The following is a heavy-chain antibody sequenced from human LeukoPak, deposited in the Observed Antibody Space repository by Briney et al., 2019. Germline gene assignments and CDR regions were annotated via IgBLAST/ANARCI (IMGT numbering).Heavy chain of an antibody. Sequence: GGSLRLSCSASGFTVSNTYMTWVRQAPGKGLVWVSRINSDGSSTSYADSVKGRFTISRDNAKNTLYLQMNSLRAEDTAVYYCARVRRDGYNYDDAFDIWGQGTMVTVSS. J-gene: IGHJ3*02. CDR3: ARVRRDGYNYDDAFDI. D-gene: IGHD5-24*01. V-gene: IGHV3-74*01. CDR2: INSDGSST. CDR1: GFTVSNTY.